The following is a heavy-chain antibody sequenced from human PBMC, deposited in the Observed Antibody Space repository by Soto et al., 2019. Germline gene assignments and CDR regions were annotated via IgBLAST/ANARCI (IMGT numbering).Heavy chain of an antibody. J-gene: IGHJ4*02. CDR1: GGSFSGYY. V-gene: IGHV4-34*01. CDR3: ARDKITGLFDY. Sequence: QVQLQQWGAGLLKPSETLSLTCAVYGGSFSGYYWTWIRQPPGTGLEWIGEINHRGSTNYNPSLKSRVNISVDTSKNQFSLKLTSVTAADTAVYYCARDKITGLFDYWGQGTLVTVSS. CDR2: INHRGST. D-gene: IGHD2-8*02.